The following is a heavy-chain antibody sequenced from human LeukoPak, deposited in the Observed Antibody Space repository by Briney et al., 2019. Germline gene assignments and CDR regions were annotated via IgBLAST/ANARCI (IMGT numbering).Heavy chain of an antibody. D-gene: IGHD2-15*01. CDR1: GGSISSYY. Sequence: PSETLSLTCTVSGGSISSYYWSWIRQPPGKGLEWIGYIYYSGSTNYNPSLKSRVTISVDTSKNQFSLKLSSVTAADTAVYYCARGLSGGRYSGGSCYSGFYYYYYMDVWGKGTTVTVSS. J-gene: IGHJ6*03. V-gene: IGHV4-59*01. CDR3: ARGLSGGRYSGGSCYSGFYYYYYMDV. CDR2: IYYSGST.